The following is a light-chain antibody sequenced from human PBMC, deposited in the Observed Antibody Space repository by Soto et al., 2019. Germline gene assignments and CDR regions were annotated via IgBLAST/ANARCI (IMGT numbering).Light chain of an antibody. J-gene: IGKJ4*01. CDR2: TAS. CDR1: QSVRNN. Sequence: DIQMSQSPSSLSASVGARVTITCRASQSVRNNVNWYQQKPGKAPQLLISTASSLRSGVPSRFSGSGSGTTFILTISSLQPEDFATYYCQQYNSYSSLTFGGGTKVDIK. CDR3: QQYNSYSSLT. V-gene: IGKV1-39*01.